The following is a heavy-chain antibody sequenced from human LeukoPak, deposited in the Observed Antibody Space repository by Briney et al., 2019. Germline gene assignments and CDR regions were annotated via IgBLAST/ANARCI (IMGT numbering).Heavy chain of an antibody. J-gene: IGHJ4*02. CDR1: GFTFSDYS. D-gene: IGHD3-22*01. CDR2: ITRTSDTI. CDR3: ARSSGYPFFDY. Sequence: GGSLRLSCEASGFTFSDYSMNWVRQAPGGPLEWLSYITRTSDTIYYADSVKGRFTSSRDNAKNSVYLQMNSLRAGDTAVYYRARSSGYPFFDYWGQGTLVTVSS. V-gene: IGHV3-48*01.